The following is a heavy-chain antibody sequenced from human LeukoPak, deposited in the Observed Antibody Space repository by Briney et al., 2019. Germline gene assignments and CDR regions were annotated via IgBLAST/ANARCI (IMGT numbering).Heavy chain of an antibody. CDR3: ARLVRVVVVAATTFDY. Sequence: SETLSLTCAVYGGSFSGYYWSWIRQPPGKGLEWIREINHSGSTNYNPSLKSRVTISVDTSKNQFSLKLSSVTAADTAVYYCARLVRVVVVAATTFDYWGQGTLVTVSS. J-gene: IGHJ4*02. CDR1: GGSFSGYY. D-gene: IGHD2-15*01. V-gene: IGHV4-34*01. CDR2: INHSGST.